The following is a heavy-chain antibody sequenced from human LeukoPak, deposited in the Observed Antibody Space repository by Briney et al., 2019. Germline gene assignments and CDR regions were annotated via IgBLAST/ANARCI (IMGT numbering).Heavy chain of an antibody. V-gene: IGHV3-23*01. J-gene: IGHJ6*03. D-gene: IGHD6-13*01. CDR3: AKAAAGIYYYYYMDV. Sequence: PGGSLRLSCAASGFTFSSYGMSWVRQAPGKGLEWVSAISGSGGSTYYADSVKGRFTISRDNSKNTLYLQMNSLRAEDTAVYYCAKAAAGIYYYYYMDVWGKGTTVTVSS. CDR2: ISGSGGST. CDR1: GFTFSSYG.